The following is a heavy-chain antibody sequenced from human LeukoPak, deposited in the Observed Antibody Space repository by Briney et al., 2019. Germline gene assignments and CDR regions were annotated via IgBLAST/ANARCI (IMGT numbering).Heavy chain of an antibody. Sequence: ASAKVSCKDSGYTLTELSMHWVRQAPGKGLEWMGGFDPEDGETIYAQKFQGRVTMTEDTSTDTAYMELSSLRSEDTAVYYCATLGSYSSSLDPWGQGTLVTVSS. CDR2: FDPEDGET. J-gene: IGHJ5*02. V-gene: IGHV1-24*01. D-gene: IGHD6-13*01. CDR1: GYTLTELS. CDR3: ATLGSYSSSLDP.